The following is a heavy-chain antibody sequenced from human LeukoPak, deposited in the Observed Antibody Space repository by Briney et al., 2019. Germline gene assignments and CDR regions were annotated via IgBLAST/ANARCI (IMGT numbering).Heavy chain of an antibody. J-gene: IGHJ4*02. D-gene: IGHD6-19*01. CDR1: GYIFTSYW. V-gene: IGHV5-51*01. Sequence: GASLKISCQGSGYIFTSYWIGWVRQLPGKGLEWMGIIYPGDSDTRYSPSFQGQVTISADKSISTAYLQWSSLKASDTAMYYCARHSTVAGTGSGVDYWGQGTLVTVSS. CDR2: IYPGDSDT. CDR3: ARHSTVAGTGSGVDY.